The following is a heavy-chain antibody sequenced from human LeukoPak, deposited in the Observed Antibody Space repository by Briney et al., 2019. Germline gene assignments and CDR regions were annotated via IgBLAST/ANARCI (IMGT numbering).Heavy chain of an antibody. V-gene: IGHV4-34*01. CDR2: INHSGST. Sequence: SETLSLTCAVYGGSFSGYYWSWIRQPPGKGLEWIGEINHSGSTNYNPSLKSRVTISVDTSKNQFSLKLSSVTAADTAVYYCARVKAVVPAAMRYVDYWGQATLVNVSS. J-gene: IGHJ4*02. CDR1: GGSFSGYY. D-gene: IGHD2-2*01. CDR3: ARVKAVVPAAMRYVDY.